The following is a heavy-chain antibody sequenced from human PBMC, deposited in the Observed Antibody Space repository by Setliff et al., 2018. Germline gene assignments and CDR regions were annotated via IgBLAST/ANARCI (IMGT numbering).Heavy chain of an antibody. J-gene: IGHJ3*02. D-gene: IGHD3-9*01. Sequence: ASVKVSCKASGYTFTSYGISWVRQAPGQGLEWMGWISAYNGDTNYAQKLQGRVTMTTDTSTSTAYMELRSLRSDDTAVYYCARAVTYYDILTGQHHYDAFDIWGQGTMVTVSS. CDR2: ISAYNGDT. CDR3: ARAVTYYDILTGQHHYDAFDI. CDR1: GYTFTSYG. V-gene: IGHV1-18*01.